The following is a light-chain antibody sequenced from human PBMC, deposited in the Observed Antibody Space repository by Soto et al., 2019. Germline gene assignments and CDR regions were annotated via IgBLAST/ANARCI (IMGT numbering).Light chain of an antibody. CDR3: SSYTSSSTSLYV. Sequence: QSALTQPASVSGSPGQSITISCPGTSSDVGGYNYVSWYQQHPGKAPKLMIYEVSNRPSGVSNRFSGSKSGNTASLTISGLQAEDEADYYCSSYTSSSTSLYVFGTGTKVTVL. J-gene: IGLJ1*01. CDR2: EVS. CDR1: SSDVGGYNY. V-gene: IGLV2-14*01.